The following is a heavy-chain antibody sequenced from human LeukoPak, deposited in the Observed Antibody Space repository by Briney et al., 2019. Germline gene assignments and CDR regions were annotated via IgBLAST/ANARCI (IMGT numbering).Heavy chain of an antibody. CDR3: ARNSCPSGSCYDNRGYFDY. V-gene: IGHV4-61*02. CDR1: GGSISSGSYY. CDR2: IYTSGST. Sequence: SETLSLTCTVSGGSISSGSYYWSWIRQPAGKGLEWIGRIYTSGSTNYNPSLKSRITISVDTSKNQFSLKLSSVTAADTAVYYCARNSCPSGSCYDNRGYFDYWGQGTLVTVSS. D-gene: IGHD2-15*01. J-gene: IGHJ4*02.